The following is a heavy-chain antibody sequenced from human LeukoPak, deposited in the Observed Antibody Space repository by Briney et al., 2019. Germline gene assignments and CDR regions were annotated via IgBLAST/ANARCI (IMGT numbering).Heavy chain of an antibody. D-gene: IGHD5-24*01. V-gene: IGHV1-18*01. Sequence: ASVKVSCKASGYTFTSYDINWVRQATGQGLEWMGWISAYNGNTNYAQKLQGRVTMTTDTFTSTAYMELRSLRSDDTAVYYCARGRSDGYNRYYFDYWGQGTLVTVSS. CDR3: ARGRSDGYNRYYFDY. J-gene: IGHJ4*02. CDR2: ISAYNGNT. CDR1: GYTFTSYD.